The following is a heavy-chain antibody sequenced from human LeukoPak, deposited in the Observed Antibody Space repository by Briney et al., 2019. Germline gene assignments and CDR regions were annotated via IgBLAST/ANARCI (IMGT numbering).Heavy chain of an antibody. V-gene: IGHV1-18*01. D-gene: IGHD3-22*01. CDR1: GYTFTIYG. CDR3: ARGFTSYYDSSGYY. Sequence: GASVKVSCTASGYTFTIYGISWVRQAPGQGLEWMGWISAYNGNTNYAQKLQGRVTMTTDTSTSTAYMELRSLRSDDTAVYYCARGFTSYYDSSGYYWGQGTLVTVSS. J-gene: IGHJ4*02. CDR2: ISAYNGNT.